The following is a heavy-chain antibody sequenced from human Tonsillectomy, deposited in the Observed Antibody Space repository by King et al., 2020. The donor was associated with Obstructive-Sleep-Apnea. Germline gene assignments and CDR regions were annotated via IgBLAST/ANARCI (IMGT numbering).Heavy chain of an antibody. CDR3: ARVRPSASALYFGESDDAFDV. V-gene: IGHV4-30-4*07. D-gene: IGHD3-10*01. J-gene: IGHJ3*01. Sequence: VQLQESGPGLVKPSQTLSLTCAVSGASISSGLFSWGWIRQPPGKGLEWIGYIFYSGTTDYNPSLKSRVTISVDTSKNLLSLKLSYVTAADTAVYYCARVRPSASALYFGESDDAFDVWGQGTMVTVSS. CDR1: GASISSGLFS. CDR2: IFYSGTT.